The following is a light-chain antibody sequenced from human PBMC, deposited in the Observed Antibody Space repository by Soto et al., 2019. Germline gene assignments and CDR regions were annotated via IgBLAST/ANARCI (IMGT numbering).Light chain of an antibody. Sequence: DIPMTQSPSSLSTSVGDRVTITCRASQSISNYLNWYQQEPGKAPKLLIFAASSLQSGVPSRFSGSGSGTDFTLTISNLQPEDFATYYCQQSYSSPYTFGQGTKLEIK. CDR3: QQSYSSPYT. J-gene: IGKJ2*01. CDR2: AAS. V-gene: IGKV1-39*01. CDR1: QSISNY.